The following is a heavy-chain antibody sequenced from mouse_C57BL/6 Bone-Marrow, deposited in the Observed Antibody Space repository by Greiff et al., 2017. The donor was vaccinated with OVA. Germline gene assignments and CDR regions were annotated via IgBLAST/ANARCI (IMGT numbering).Heavy chain of an antibody. J-gene: IGHJ2*01. CDR3: AYYSNYGYFDY. CDR1: GYTFTSYW. V-gene: IGHV1-69*01. D-gene: IGHD2-5*01. Sequence: QVQLKQPGAELVMPGASVKLSCKASGYTFTSYWMHWVKQRPGQGLEWIGEIDPSDSYTNYNQKFKGKSPLTVDKSSSTAYMQLSSLTSEDSAVYYCAYYSNYGYFDYWGQGTTLTVSS. CDR2: IDPSDSYT.